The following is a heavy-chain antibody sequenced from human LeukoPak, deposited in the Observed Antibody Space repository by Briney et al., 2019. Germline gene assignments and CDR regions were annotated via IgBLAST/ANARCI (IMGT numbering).Heavy chain of an antibody. Sequence: GGSLRLSCAASGFTFSSYAMSWVRQAPGKGLEWVSAISGSGGSTYYADSVKGRFTISRDNSKNTLYLQMNSLRAEDTAVYYCAKDGLEARGVIRGYFQHWGQGTLVTVSS. CDR1: GFTFSSYA. D-gene: IGHD3-10*01. CDR3: AKDGLEARGVIRGYFQH. CDR2: ISGSGGST. V-gene: IGHV3-23*01. J-gene: IGHJ1*01.